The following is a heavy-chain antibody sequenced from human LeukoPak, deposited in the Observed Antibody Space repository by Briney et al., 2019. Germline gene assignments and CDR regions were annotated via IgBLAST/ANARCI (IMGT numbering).Heavy chain of an antibody. J-gene: IGHJ1*01. D-gene: IGHD3-22*01. Sequence: GGSLRLSCAASGFTFSRNAMSWVRQAPGKGLNWVSTLSASGTGTYYADSVKGRFTASRDNSKNTLFLQMNSLRAEDTAVYYCATGDYSSGYFQHWGQGTLVTVSS. CDR3: ATGDYSSGYFQH. V-gene: IGHV3-23*01. CDR2: LSASGTGT. CDR1: GFTFSRNA.